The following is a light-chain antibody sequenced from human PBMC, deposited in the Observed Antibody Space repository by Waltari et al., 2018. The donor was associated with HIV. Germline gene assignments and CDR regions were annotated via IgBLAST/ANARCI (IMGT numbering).Light chain of an antibody. CDR1: SSDVGAYNY. Sequence: QSALTQPASVSGSPGQSITVSCTGTSSDVGAYNYVSWYQQTPGTAPNLVLYEVSNRPSGISYRFSGSKSGNTASLTISGLQTEDEGDYYCSSFTTSNSLLFGGGTKVTVL. CDR2: EVS. CDR3: SSFTTSNSLL. J-gene: IGLJ2*01. V-gene: IGLV2-14*01.